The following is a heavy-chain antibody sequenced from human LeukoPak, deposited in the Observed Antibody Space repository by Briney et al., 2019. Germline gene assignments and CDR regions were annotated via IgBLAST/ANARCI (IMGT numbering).Heavy chain of an antibody. CDR3: ARDRWLQFFDY. J-gene: IGHJ4*02. CDR2: IYYSGST. CDR1: GGSISSYY. V-gene: IGHV4-59*01. Sequence: SETLSLTCTVSGGSISSYYWSWIRQPPGKGLEWIGYIYYSGSTNYNPSLKSRVTISVDTSKNQFSLKLSSVTAADTAVYYCARDRWLQFFDYWGQGTLVTVSS. D-gene: IGHD5-24*01.